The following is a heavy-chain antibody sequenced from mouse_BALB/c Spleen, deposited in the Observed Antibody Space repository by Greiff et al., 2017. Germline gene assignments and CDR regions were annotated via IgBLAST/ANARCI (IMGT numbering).Heavy chain of an antibody. CDR3: ARRSMITTDYYAMDY. V-gene: IGHV5-6*02. D-gene: IGHD2-4*01. CDR1: GFTFSSYG. CDR2: ISSGGSYT. Sequence: EVKLQESGGDLVKPGGSLKLSCAASGFTFSSYGMSWVRQTPDKRLEWVATISSGGSYTYYPDSVKGRFTISRDNAKNTLYLQMSSLKSEDTAMYYCARRSMITTDYYAMDYWGQGTSVTVSS. J-gene: IGHJ4*01.